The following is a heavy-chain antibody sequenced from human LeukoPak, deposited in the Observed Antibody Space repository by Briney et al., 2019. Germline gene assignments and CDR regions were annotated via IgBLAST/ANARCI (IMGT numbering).Heavy chain of an antibody. CDR2: IYTSGST. V-gene: IGHV4-4*07. CDR3: AGSTYYYDSSGYQTFDY. Sequence: SETLSLTCTVSGGSISSYYWSWLRQPAGKGLEWIGRIYTSGSTNYNPSLKSRVTMSVDTSKNQFSLKLSSVTAADTAVYYCAGSTYYYDSSGYQTFDYWGQGTLVTVSS. D-gene: IGHD3-22*01. CDR1: GGSISSYY. J-gene: IGHJ4*02.